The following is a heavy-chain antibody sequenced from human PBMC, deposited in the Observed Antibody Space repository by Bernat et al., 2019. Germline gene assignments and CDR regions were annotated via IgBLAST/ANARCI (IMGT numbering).Heavy chain of an antibody. J-gene: IGHJ4*02. CDR1: RFTFSSYA. Sequence: QVQLVESGGGVVQPGRSLRLSCAASRFTFSSYAMHWVRQAPGKGLEWVAVISYDGINKYYADSVKGRFSISRDNSKNTLYLQMNSLRAEETAVYFCTKDSASGRFGYCSSTSCYSLDYWGQGTLVTVSS. CDR2: ISYDGINK. CDR3: TKDSASGRFGYCSSTSCYSLDY. V-gene: IGHV3-30*18. D-gene: IGHD2-2*03.